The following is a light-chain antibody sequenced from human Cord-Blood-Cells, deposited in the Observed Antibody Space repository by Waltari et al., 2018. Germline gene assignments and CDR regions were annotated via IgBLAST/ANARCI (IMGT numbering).Light chain of an antibody. J-gene: IGKJ2*01. CDR3: QQYYSTPYT. CDR1: QSVLYSSNNKNY. V-gene: IGKV4-1*01. CDR2: WAS. Sequence: CKSSQSVLYSSNNKNYLAWYQQKPGQPPKLLIYWASTRESGVPDRFSGSGSGTDFTLTISSLQAEDVAVYYCQQYYSTPYTFGQGTKLEIK.